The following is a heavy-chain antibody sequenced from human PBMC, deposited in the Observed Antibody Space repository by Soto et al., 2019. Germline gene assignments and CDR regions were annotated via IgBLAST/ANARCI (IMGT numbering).Heavy chain of an antibody. CDR2: IRSKAYGGTT. CDR3: TRGGVFGVVIIRWYFDL. CDR1: GFTFSSYS. J-gene: IGHJ2*01. D-gene: IGHD3-3*01. V-gene: IGHV3-49*04. Sequence: PGGSLRLSCEVFGFTFSSYSMNWVRQAPGKGLEWVGFIRSKAYGGTTEYAASVKGRFTISRDDSKSIAYLQMNSLKTEDTAVYYCTRGGVFGVVIIRWYFDLWGRGTLVTVSS.